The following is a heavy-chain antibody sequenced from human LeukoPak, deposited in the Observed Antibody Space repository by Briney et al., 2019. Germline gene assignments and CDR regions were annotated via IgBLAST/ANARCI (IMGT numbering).Heavy chain of an antibody. CDR3: ARDSSGSCMDV. D-gene: IGHD6-19*01. Sequence: GGSLRLSCAASGFTFSSYGMHWVRQAPGKGLEWVAVIWYDGSNKYYADSVKGRFTISRDNFKNTLYLQMNSLRAEDTTVYYCARDSSGSCMDVWGQGTTVTVSS. V-gene: IGHV3-33*01. CDR1: GFTFSSYG. CDR2: IWYDGSNK. J-gene: IGHJ6*02.